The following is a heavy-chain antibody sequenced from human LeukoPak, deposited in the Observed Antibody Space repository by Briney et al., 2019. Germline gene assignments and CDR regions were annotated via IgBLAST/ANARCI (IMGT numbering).Heavy chain of an antibody. V-gene: IGHV3-53*01. Sequence: GGSLRLSCAASGFTVSSNYMSWVRQAPGKGLEWVSVIYSGGSTYYADSVKGRFTISRDNSKNTLYLQMNSLRAEDTAVYHCARVKSSGWQPRNHWFFDLWGRGTLVTVSS. CDR1: GFTVSSNY. J-gene: IGHJ2*01. CDR2: IYSGGST. CDR3: ARVKSSGWQPRNHWFFDL. D-gene: IGHD6-19*01.